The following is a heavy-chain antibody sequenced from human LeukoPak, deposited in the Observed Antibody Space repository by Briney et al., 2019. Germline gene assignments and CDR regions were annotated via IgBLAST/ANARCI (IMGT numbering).Heavy chain of an antibody. J-gene: IGHJ5*02. CDR1: GFSLSISTVG. Sequence: SGPTLVNPTQTLTLTCTFSGFSLSISTVGVAWIRQPPGRALEWLAVIYWDDDKRYSPSLKSRLTITKDTSKNQVVLTMTNMASVDTGTYYCARFHSSSPDWFDPWGQGTLVTVAS. CDR2: IYWDDDK. CDR3: ARFHSSSPDWFDP. D-gene: IGHD6-13*01. V-gene: IGHV2-5*02.